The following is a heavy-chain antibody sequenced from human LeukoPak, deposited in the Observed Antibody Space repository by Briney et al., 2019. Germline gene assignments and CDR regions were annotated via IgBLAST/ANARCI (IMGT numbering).Heavy chain of an antibody. Sequence: GGSLRLSCAASRFTFSSYAMSWVRQAPGKGLEWVSTVDSSGGYTYFADSVKGRFTISRDNSKNTLYLQMNNLRAEDTAVYYCAKDRGRVVVYAPGPFDSWGQGTLVTVSS. J-gene: IGHJ4*02. CDR1: RFTFSSYA. D-gene: IGHD2-8*02. CDR3: AKDRGRVVVYAPGPFDS. CDR2: VDSSGGYT. V-gene: IGHV3-23*01.